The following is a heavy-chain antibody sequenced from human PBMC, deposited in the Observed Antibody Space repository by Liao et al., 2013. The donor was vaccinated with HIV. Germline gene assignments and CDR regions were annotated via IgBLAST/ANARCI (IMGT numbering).Heavy chain of an antibody. CDR1: GGSITSGSYY. D-gene: IGHD3-3*01. V-gene: IGHV4-61*02. CDR2: IFPSGYT. Sequence: QVQLQESGPGLVKPSQTLSLTCSVSGGSITSGSYYWGWIRQPAGKGLEWIGRIFPSGYTNYNPSLKSRVTISVDTSKNLFSLKLSSVTAADTAVYYCAREPYTPWLEWQFPPYYMDVWGKGTTVTVSS. CDR3: AREPYTPWLEWQFPPYYMDV. J-gene: IGHJ6*03.